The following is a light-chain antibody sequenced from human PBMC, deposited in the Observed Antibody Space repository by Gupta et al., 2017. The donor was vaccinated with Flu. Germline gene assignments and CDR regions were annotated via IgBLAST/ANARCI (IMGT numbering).Light chain of an antibody. CDR2: GAS. Sequence: EILMTQSPATLSVSPGERATLSCRASQSVSSNLAWYEQKPGQAPRLLIYGASTRATGIPASFSGSGAGTEFTLTISSLQSEDFAVYYCQQYNNGPPLYSFGQGTKLEIK. V-gene: IGKV3-15*01. CDR1: QSVSSN. J-gene: IGKJ2*03. CDR3: QQYNNGPPLYS.